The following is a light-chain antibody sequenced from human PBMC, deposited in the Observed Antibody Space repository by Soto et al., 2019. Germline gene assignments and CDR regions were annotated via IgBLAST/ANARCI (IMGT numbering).Light chain of an antibody. CDR1: SSDVGGYKY. V-gene: IGLV2-8*01. CDR2: AVN. CDR3: QAYDYSLTASV. J-gene: IGLJ3*02. Sequence: QSVLTQPPSASGSPGQSVTISCTGTSSDVGGYKYVSWYQQYPGKAPKLMIYAVNKRPSGVPDRFSGSKSGTSASLAITGLQAEDEADYYCQAYDYSLTASVFGGGTKLTVL.